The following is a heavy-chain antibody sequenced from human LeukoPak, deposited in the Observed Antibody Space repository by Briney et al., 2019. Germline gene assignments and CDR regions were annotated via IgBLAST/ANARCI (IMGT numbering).Heavy chain of an antibody. Sequence: PGGSLRLSCVASGFTFSDHSMMWVRQAPGKGLEWVAVIWYDGSNKNYADSVKGRFTISRDNAKNSLYLQMNSLRAEDTAVYYCARDRSILSNQFDYWGQGTLVTVSS. CDR3: ARDRSILSNQFDY. D-gene: IGHD4-11*01. J-gene: IGHJ4*02. CDR2: IWYDGSNK. V-gene: IGHV3-33*08. CDR1: GFTFSDHS.